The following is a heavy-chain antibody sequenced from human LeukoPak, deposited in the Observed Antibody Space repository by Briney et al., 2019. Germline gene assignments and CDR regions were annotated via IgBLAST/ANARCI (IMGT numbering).Heavy chain of an antibody. CDR3: AKDPLGYCSSTSCFFDY. D-gene: IGHD2-2*01. V-gene: IGHV3-23*01. CDR2: ISGSGGST. CDR1: GFTFSSYA. J-gene: IGHJ4*02. Sequence: GGSLRLSCAASGFTFSSYAMSWVRQAPGKGLEWVSAISGSGGSTYYADSVKGRFTISRDNSKNTLYLQMNSLRAEDTAVYYCAKDPLGYCSSTSCFFDYWGQGTLVTASS.